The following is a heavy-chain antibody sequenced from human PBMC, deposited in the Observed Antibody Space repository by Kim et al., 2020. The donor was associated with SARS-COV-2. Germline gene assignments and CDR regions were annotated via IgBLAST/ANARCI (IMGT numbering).Heavy chain of an antibody. CDR1: GFTFSSYA. D-gene: IGHD3-22*01. Sequence: GGSLRLSCAASGFTFSSYAMSWVRQAPGKGLEWVSAISGSGGSTYYADSVKGRFTISRDNSKNTLYLQMNSLRAEDTAVYYCAKYGRITMIVVVIPYYFDYWGQGTLVTVSS. V-gene: IGHV3-23*01. CDR3: AKYGRITMIVVVIPYYFDY. CDR2: ISGSGGST. J-gene: IGHJ4*02.